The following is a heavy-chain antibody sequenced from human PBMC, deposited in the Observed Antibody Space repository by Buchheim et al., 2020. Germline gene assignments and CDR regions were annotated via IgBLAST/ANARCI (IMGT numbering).Heavy chain of an antibody. V-gene: IGHV4-34*01. J-gene: IGHJ5*02. D-gene: IGHD3-9*01. CDR3: ARVADILTGYYFGWFYP. Sequence: QVQLQQWGAGLLKPSETLSLTCAVYGGSFSGYYWSWIRQPPGKGLEWIGEINHSGSTNYNPSLKRRVTISVDTSKHHVSLKLSSVTAADTAVYYCARVADILTGYYFGWFYPWGQGTLVTVSS. CDR2: INHSGST. CDR1: GGSFSGYY.